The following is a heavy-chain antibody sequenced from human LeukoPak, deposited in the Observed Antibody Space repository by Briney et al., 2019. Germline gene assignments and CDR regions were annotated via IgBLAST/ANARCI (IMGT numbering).Heavy chain of an antibody. CDR2: ISSSGSTI. J-gene: IGHJ3*02. CDR1: GFTFSSYE. D-gene: IGHD3-22*01. Sequence: RPGGSLRLSCAASGFTFSSYEMNWVRQAPGKGLEWVSYISSSGSTIYYADSLKGRFTISRDNAKNSLYLQMNSLRAEDTAVYYCARDGGWDYDTSGYYLHAFDIWGQGTMVTVSS. CDR3: ARDGGWDYDTSGYYLHAFDI. V-gene: IGHV3-48*03.